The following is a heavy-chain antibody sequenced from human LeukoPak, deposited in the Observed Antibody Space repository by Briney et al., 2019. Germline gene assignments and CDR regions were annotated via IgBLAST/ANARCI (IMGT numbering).Heavy chain of an antibody. D-gene: IGHD6-19*01. CDR3: ASPYSSGWYHDAFDI. CDR1: GYSFTSYW. CDR2: IYPGDSDT. V-gene: IGHV5-51*01. Sequence: GESLEISCKGSGYSFTSYWIGWVRQMPGKGLEWMGIIYPGDSDTRYSPSFQGQVTISADKSISTAYLQWSSLKASDTAMYYCASPYSSGWYHDAFDIWGQGTMVTVSS. J-gene: IGHJ3*02.